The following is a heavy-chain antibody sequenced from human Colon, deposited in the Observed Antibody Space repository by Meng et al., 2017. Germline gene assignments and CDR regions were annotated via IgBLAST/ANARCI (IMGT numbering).Heavy chain of an antibody. CDR2: VSADGSST. CDR3: ANDRLNH. V-gene: IGHV3-74*01. J-gene: IGHJ1*01. D-gene: IGHD3-9*01. Sequence: VELVGSGGGLVPPGGSLRLSCAASGFTFSSHWMHWVRQAPGKGLVWVSSVSADGSSTNYADSVKGRFSISRDNAKDTVFLQMNSLRGEDTAVYYCANDRLNHWGQGTLVTVSS. CDR1: GFTFSSHW.